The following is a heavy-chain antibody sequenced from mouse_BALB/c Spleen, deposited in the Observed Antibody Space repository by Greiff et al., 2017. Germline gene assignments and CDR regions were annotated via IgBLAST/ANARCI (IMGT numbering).Heavy chain of an antibody. CDR1: GYTFTSYW. V-gene: IGHV1-69*02. J-gene: IGHJ2*01. CDR3: TRSGYRYDGDY. Sequence: QVQLQQPGAELVRPGASVKLSCKASGYTFTSYWITWVKQRPGQGLEWIGNIYPSDSYTNYNQKFKDKATLTVDKSSSTTYMQLSSPTSEDSAVYYCTRSGYRYDGDYWGQGTTLTVSS. D-gene: IGHD2-14*01. CDR2: IYPSDSYT.